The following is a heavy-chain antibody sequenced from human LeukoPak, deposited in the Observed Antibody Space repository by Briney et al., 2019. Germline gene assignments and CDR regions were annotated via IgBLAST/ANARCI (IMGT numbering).Heavy chain of an antibody. CDR3: ARGWLAETTVVTPYNY. J-gene: IGHJ4*02. V-gene: IGHV1-69*05. D-gene: IGHD2-21*02. Sequence: ASVKVSCKASGGTFSSTTINWVRQAPGQGLEWMGGITPIFRTPNYAQKFQGRVTITTVESMSTAYMELSSLRSEDTAVYYCARGWLAETTVVTPYNYWGQGTLVTVSS. CDR2: ITPIFRTP. CDR1: GGTFSSTT.